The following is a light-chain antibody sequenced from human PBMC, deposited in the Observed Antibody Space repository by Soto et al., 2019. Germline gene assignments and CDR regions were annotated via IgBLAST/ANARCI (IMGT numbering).Light chain of an antibody. CDR1: QSVSNN. CDR3: QQDNNWPPWT. CDR2: DAS. V-gene: IGKV3-15*01. J-gene: IGKJ1*01. Sequence: ILMTQSPATLSVSPGERATLSCRASQSVSNNLAWYQQKPGQAPRLLIYDASTVATGIPARFSRSASGTDFTLTISGLQSEDFAVYYCQQDNNWPPWTFGQGTKVEIK.